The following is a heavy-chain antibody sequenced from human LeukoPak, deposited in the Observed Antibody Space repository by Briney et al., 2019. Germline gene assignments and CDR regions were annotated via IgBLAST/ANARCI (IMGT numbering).Heavy chain of an antibody. V-gene: IGHV1-3*01. CDR2: INAGNGNT. D-gene: IGHD6-13*01. Sequence: GASVKVSCKASGYTFTSYAMHWVRQAPGQRLEWMGWINAGNGNTKYSQKFQGRVTITRDTSASTAYMELSSLRSEDTAVYYCARDPTIAAAEGWFDPWGQGTLVTVSS. CDR1: GYTFTSYA. J-gene: IGHJ5*02. CDR3: ARDPTIAAAEGWFDP.